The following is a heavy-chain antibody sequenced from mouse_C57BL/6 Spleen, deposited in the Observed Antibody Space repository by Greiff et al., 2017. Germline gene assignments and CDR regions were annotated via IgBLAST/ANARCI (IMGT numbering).Heavy chain of an antibody. J-gene: IGHJ1*03. CDR1: GYTFTDYY. CDR2: INPNNGGT. Sequence: VQLQQSGPELVKPGASVKISCKASGYTFTDYYMNWVKQSHGKSLEWIGDINPNNGGTSYNQKFKDKATLTVDKSSSTAYMELRRLTSEDSAVYYCARASSGYWYFDVWGTGTTVTVSS. D-gene: IGHD3-2*02. V-gene: IGHV1-26*01. CDR3: ARASSGYWYFDV.